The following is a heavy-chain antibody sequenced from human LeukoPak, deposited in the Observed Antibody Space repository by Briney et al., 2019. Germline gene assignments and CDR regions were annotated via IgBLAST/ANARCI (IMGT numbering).Heavy chain of an antibody. CDR1: GGSVSSGSYY. V-gene: IGHV4-61*01. D-gene: IGHD1-7*01. Sequence: PSETLSLTCTVSGGSVSSGSYYWSWIRQPPGKGLEWIGYIYYSGSTNYNPSLMSRDTISVDTSKNQFSLKLSSVTAADTAVYYCARVRDQSGTTLFLNRPIDYWGQGTLVTVSS. J-gene: IGHJ4*02. CDR3: ARVRDQSGTTLFLNRPIDY. CDR2: IYYSGST.